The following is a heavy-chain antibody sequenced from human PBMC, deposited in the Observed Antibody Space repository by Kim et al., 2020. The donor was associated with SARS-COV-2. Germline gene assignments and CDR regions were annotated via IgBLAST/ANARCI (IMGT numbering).Heavy chain of an antibody. V-gene: IGHV3-30*04. Sequence: GGSLRLSCAASGFTFSSYAMHWVRQAPGKGLEWVAVISYDGSNKYYADSVKGRFTISRDNSKNTLYLQMNSLRAEDTAVYYCARDRDVCPTVTTRCYYY. J-gene: IGHJ6*01. CDR1: GFTFSSYA. CDR2: ISYDGSNK. CDR3: ARDRDVCPTVTTRCYYY. D-gene: IGHD4-17*01.